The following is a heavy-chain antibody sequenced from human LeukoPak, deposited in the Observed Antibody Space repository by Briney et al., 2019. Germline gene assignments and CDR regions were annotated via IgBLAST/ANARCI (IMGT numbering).Heavy chain of an antibody. CDR3: ARDDDTMIVVVSLDY. J-gene: IGHJ4*02. Sequence: PGGSLRLSCAASGFTFSSYGMHWVRQAPGKGLEWVAFIRNDGSNKYYSDSVKGRFTISRDNSKKTLYLQMNSLRAEDTAVYYCARDDDTMIVVVSLDYWGQGTLVTVSS. V-gene: IGHV3-30*02. CDR2: IRNDGSNK. CDR1: GFTFSSYG. D-gene: IGHD3-22*01.